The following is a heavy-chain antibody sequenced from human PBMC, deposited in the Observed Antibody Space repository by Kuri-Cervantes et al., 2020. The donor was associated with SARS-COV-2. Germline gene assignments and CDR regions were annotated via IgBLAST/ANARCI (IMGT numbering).Heavy chain of an antibody. CDR1: GFTFSSYA. D-gene: IGHD3-22*01. J-gene: IGHJ4*02. V-gene: IGHV3-23*03. CDR3: ASGYSIDY. Sequence: GGSLRLSCAASGFTFSSYAMSWVRQAPGKGLEWVSVIYSGGSTYYADSVKGRFTISRDNSKNTLYLQMNSLRAEDTAVYYCASGYSIDYWGQGTLVTVSS. CDR2: IYSGGST.